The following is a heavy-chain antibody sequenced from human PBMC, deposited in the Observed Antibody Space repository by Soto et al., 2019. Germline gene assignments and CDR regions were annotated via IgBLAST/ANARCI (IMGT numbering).Heavy chain of an antibody. CDR3: ARLPPEYSSSSFWDYYYYYGMDV. CDR1: GGSFSGYY. D-gene: IGHD6-6*01. CDR2: INHRRNT. V-gene: IGHV4-34*01. Sequence: SETLSLTCAVYGGSFSGYYWSWIRQPPGKGLEWIGEINHRRNTNYNPSLKSRVTISVDTSKNQFSLKLSSVTAADTAVYYCARLPPEYSSSSFWDYYYYYGMDVWGQGTTVTVSS. J-gene: IGHJ6*02.